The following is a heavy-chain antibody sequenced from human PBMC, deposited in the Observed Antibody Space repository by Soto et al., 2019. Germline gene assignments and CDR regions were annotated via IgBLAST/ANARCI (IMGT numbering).Heavy chain of an antibody. CDR3: TRGPRPISTGTGAY. D-gene: IGHD3-10*01. CDR2: IYNDGTYS. CDR1: GFIFKMYW. Sequence: GGSLRLSCAASGFIFKMYWMHWVRQSPGKGLVWISRIYNDGTYSDYADSVRGRFTISRDNVNGTLYLQMNNLRAEDSGLYYCTRGPRPISTGTGAYWGQGTQVTVSS. J-gene: IGHJ4*02. V-gene: IGHV3-74*01.